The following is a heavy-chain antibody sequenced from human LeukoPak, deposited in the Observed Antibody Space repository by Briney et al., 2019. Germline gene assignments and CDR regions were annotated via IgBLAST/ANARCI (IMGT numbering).Heavy chain of an antibody. CDR2: IWYDGSNK. V-gene: IGHV3-33*01. CDR1: GFTFSSYG. CDR3: ARDPRPAAKFGWGYYYGMDV. J-gene: IGHJ6*02. D-gene: IGHD2-2*01. Sequence: PGGSLRLSCAASGFTFSSYGMHWVRQAPGKGLEWVAVIWYDGSNKYYADSVKGRFTISRDNSKNTLYLQMNSLRAEDTAVYYCARDPRPAAKFGWGYYYGMDVWGQGTTVTVSS.